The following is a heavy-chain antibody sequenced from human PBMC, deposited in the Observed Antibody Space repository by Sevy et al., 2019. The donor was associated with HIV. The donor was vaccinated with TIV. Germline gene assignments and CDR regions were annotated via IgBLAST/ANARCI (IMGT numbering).Heavy chain of an antibody. CDR2: IYYGGST. CDR3: ARVSVLVVVITDDWGYYFDY. CDR1: GGSISSSGYY. V-gene: IGHV4-39*02. D-gene: IGHD3-22*01. Sequence: SETLSLTCTVSGGSISSSGYYWGWIRQPPGKGLEWIGCIYYGGSTYYNPSLKSRITISVYTSKNHFSLKLSSVTAADTAVYYCARVSVLVVVITDDWGYYFDYWGQGTLVTVSS. J-gene: IGHJ4*02.